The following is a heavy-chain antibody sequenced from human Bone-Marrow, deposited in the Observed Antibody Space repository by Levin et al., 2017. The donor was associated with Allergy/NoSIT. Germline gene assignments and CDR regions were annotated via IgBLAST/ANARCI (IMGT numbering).Heavy chain of an antibody. J-gene: IGHJ6*03. V-gene: IGHV3-30*18. CDR2: ISYDGSNK. CDR1: GFTFSSYG. D-gene: IGHD3-10*01. Sequence: GESLKISCAASGFTFSSYGMHWVRQAPGKGLEWVAVISYDGSNKYYADSVKGRFTISRDNSKNTLYLQMNSLRAEDTAVYYCAKDRRGSRFGQYYMDVWGKGTTVTVSS. CDR3: AKDRRGSRFGQYYMDV.